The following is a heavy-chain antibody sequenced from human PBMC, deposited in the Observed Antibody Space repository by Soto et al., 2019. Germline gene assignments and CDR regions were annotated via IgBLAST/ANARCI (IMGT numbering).Heavy chain of an antibody. D-gene: IGHD6-19*01. Sequence: QVQLVESGGGVVQPGRSLRLSCAASGFTFSSYGMHWVRQAPGKGLEWVAVIWYDGSNKYYADSVKGRFTISRDNSKNTRYLQINSLRAEDTAVYYCARDRYSSGWYDFDSWGQGTLVTVSS. J-gene: IGHJ4*02. CDR2: IWYDGSNK. V-gene: IGHV3-33*01. CDR1: GFTFSSYG. CDR3: ARDRYSSGWYDFDS.